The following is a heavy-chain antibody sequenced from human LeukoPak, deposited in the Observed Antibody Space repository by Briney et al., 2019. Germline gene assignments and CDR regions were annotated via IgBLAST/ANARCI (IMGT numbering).Heavy chain of an antibody. V-gene: IGHV4-38-2*02. CDR3: ARGWWIQLWSYFDY. Sequence: SKTLSLTCTVSGYSISSGYYWGCIRQPPGKGLEGIGSIYDSGTTYYNPSLKSRVTISVDTSKNQFSLKLSSVTAADTAVYYCARGWWIQLWSYFDYWGQGTLVTVSS. D-gene: IGHD5-18*01. J-gene: IGHJ4*02. CDR1: GYSISSGYY. CDR2: IYDSGTT.